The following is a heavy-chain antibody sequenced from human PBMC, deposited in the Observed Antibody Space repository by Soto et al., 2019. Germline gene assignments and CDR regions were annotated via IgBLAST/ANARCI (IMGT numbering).Heavy chain of an antibody. J-gene: IGHJ3*02. CDR3: ARGWGDEAFDI. Sequence: GGSLRLSCAASGFTFSSYWMHWVRQAPGKGLVWVSRINSDGSSTSYADSVKGRFTISRDNAKNTLYLQMNSLRAEDTAVYYCARGWGDEAFDIWGQGTMVTVSS. V-gene: IGHV3-74*01. D-gene: IGHD2-21*01. CDR1: GFTFSSYW. CDR2: INSDGSST.